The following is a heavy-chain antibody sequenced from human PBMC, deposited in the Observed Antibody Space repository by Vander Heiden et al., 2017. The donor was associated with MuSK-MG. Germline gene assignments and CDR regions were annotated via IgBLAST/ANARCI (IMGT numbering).Heavy chain of an antibody. V-gene: IGHV1-69*01. J-gene: IGHJ4*02. CDR2: IIPIFGTA. Sequence: QVQLVQSGAEVKKPGSSVKVSCKASGGTFSSYAISWVRQAPGQGLGWMGGIIPIFGTANYAQKFQGRVTITADESTSTAYMELSSLRSEDTAVYYCARDNTRYSYGLENFDYWGQGTLVTVSS. CDR3: ARDNTRYSYGLENFDY. D-gene: IGHD5-18*01. CDR1: GGTFSSYA.